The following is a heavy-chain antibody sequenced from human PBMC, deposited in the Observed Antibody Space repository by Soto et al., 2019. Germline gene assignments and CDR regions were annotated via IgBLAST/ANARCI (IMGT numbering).Heavy chain of an antibody. J-gene: IGHJ4*02. Sequence: EVQLVESGGGLVQPGRSLRLSCAASGFTFDDYAMHWVRQAPGKGLEWVSGISWNSGSIGYADSVKGRFTISRGNAKNSLYLQMNSLRAEDTALYYCAKGYCSGGSCYIDYWGQGTLVTVSS. V-gene: IGHV3-9*01. D-gene: IGHD2-15*01. CDR1: GFTFDDYA. CDR3: AKGYCSGGSCYIDY. CDR2: ISWNSGSI.